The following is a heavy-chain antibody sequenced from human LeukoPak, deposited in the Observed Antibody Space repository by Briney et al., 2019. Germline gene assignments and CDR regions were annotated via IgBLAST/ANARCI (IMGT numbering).Heavy chain of an antibody. CDR2: VRSSSSYT. CDR3: AREYDSSGYYYIDY. CDR1: GFTFSGYT. V-gene: IGHV3-21*01. J-gene: IGHJ4*02. Sequence: GGSLRLSCAASGFTFSGYTMNWVRQAPGKGLEWVSSVRSSSSYTYYADSVKGRFTIDRHNAKNSLYMQMDSLRAEDTAVYYCAREYDSSGYYYIDYWGQGTLVTVSS. D-gene: IGHD3-22*01.